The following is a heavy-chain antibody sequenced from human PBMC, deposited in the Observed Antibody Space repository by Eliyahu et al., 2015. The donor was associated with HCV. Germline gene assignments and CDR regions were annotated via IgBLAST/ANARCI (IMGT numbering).Heavy chain of an antibody. J-gene: IGHJ5*02. Sequence: QVQLQESGPGLVKPSETLSLXCSVSGXSISSYYWSWIRQPPGKGLEWIADRHYSGSSNYNPPLKSRVTISVDTSKNQFSLKLTSVTAADTAVYYCASGGGGIAVAGTGGWFDPWGQGTLVTVSS. CDR3: ASGGGGIAVAGTGGWFDP. CDR1: GXSISSYY. V-gene: IGHV4-59*01. D-gene: IGHD6-19*01. CDR2: RHYSGSS.